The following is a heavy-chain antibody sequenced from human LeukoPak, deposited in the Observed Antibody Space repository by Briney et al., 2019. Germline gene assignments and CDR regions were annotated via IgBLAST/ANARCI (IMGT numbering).Heavy chain of an antibody. CDR2: FDPEDGET. Sequence: WMGGFDPEDGETIYAQKFQGRVTMTEDTSTDTAYMELSSLRSEDTAVYYCATGSGSYFFDYWGQGTLVTVSS. CDR3: ATGSGSYFFDY. J-gene: IGHJ4*02. D-gene: IGHD1-26*01. V-gene: IGHV1-24*01.